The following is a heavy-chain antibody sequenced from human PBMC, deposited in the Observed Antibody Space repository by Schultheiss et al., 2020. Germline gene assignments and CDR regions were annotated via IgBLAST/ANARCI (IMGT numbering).Heavy chain of an antibody. CDR3: ARGYSSGWYPDY. D-gene: IGHD6-19*01. CDR2: VSYSGST. V-gene: IGHV4-59*01. J-gene: IGHJ4*02. CDR1: GGSISSYY. Sequence: SETLSLTCTVSGGSISSYYWSWIRQPPGKGLEWIGYVSYSGSTNHNPSLKSRVTISVDTSKNQFSLKLSSVTAADTAVYYCARGYSSGWYPDYWGQGTLVTVSS.